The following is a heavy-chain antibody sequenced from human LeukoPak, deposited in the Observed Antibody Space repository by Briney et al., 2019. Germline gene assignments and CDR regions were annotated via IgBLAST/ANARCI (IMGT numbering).Heavy chain of an antibody. CDR1: GYSISSGYY. J-gene: IGHJ5*02. CDR3: ARNDYVWGSYRYPNWFDP. V-gene: IGHV4-38-2*01. CDR2: IYHSGST. Sequence: PSETLSLTCAVSGYSISSGYYWGWLRQPPGQGLEWIGSIYHSGSTYYNPSLKSRVTISVDTSKNQFSLKLSSVTAADTAVYYCARNDYVWGSYRYPNWFDPWGQGTLLTVSS. D-gene: IGHD3-16*02.